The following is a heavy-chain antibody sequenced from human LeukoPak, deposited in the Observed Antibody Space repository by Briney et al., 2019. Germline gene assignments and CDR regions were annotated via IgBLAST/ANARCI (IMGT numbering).Heavy chain of an antibody. CDR1: GGSISSSSYY. D-gene: IGHD3-10*01. Sequence: PSETLSLTCTVSGGSISSSSYYWGWIRQPPGKGLEWIGSIYYSGSTYYNPSLKSRVTISVDTSKNQFSLKLSSVTAADTAVYYCARAPFPDYYGSGTFFGYWGQGTLVTVSS. CDR3: ARAPFPDYYGSGTFFGY. CDR2: IYYSGST. J-gene: IGHJ4*02. V-gene: IGHV4-39*07.